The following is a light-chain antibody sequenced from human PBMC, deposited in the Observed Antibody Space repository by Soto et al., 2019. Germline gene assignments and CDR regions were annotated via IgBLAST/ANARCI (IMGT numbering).Light chain of an antibody. V-gene: IGKV3-20*01. CDR2: AAS. J-gene: IGKJ2*01. CDR1: QSVSSSY. Sequence: EIVLTQSSATLSLSPGERATLSCRASQSVSSSYLAWYQKKPGAAPRLLFYAASSRATGIPDRFSGSGSGTDFTLTIRRLQPEDFAVYYCQQYGDSYTFGQGTKLEIK. CDR3: QQYGDSYT.